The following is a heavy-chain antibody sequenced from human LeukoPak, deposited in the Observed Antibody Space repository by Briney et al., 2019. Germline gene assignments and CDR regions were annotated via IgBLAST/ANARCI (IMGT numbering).Heavy chain of an antibody. V-gene: IGHV4-34*01. Sequence: PSQTLSLTCAVSGVSFDDYYWSWVRQTPGKGLEWIGEINHSGYTNDSPSLKSRVTLSIDTSRKQFSLNLRSVTVADAGIYYCTRMTTGHDYWGQGTLVTVSS. CDR3: TRMTTGHDY. J-gene: IGHJ4*02. CDR2: INHSGYT. CDR1: GVSFDDYY. D-gene: IGHD4-17*01.